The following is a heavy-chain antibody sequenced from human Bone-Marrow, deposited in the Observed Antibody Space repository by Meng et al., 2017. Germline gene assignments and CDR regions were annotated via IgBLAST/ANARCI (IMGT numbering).Heavy chain of an antibody. CDR1: GGSFSGYY. D-gene: IGHD4-17*01. Sequence: QVQLQQWGAGLLKPSETLSLTCDVYGGSFSGYYWSWIRQPPGKGLEWIGEINHSGSTNYNPSLKSRVTISVDTSKNQFSLKLSSVTAADTAVYYCARGRVTTVTTPNWYFDLWGRGTLVTVSS. CDR2: INHSGST. CDR3: ARGRVTTVTTPNWYFDL. V-gene: IGHV4-34*01. J-gene: IGHJ2*01.